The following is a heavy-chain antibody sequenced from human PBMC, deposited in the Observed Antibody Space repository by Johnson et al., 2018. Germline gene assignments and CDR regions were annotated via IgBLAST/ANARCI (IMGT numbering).Heavy chain of an antibody. CDR1: GSTFSSSW. CDR2: IQQDGSEK. V-gene: IGHV3-7*01. CDR3: AREKTGAFDI. J-gene: IGHJ3*02. D-gene: IGHD7-27*01. Sequence: VQLVESGGGLVQPGGSLRLSCAASGSTFSSSWMRWVRPAPGPGLEWVANIQQDGSEKYYVASVKGLFTISRDNAKNSLYLQMNHLRAEDTGVYYCAREKTGAFDIWGQGTMVTVSS.